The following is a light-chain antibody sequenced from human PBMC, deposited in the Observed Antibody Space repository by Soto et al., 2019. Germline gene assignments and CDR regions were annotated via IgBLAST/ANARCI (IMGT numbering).Light chain of an antibody. Sequence: AIQITQSPSSLSASVGDRVTITCRASQGIRNDLGWYPQTPGKAPKLLIYAACSLHSGVPSRFSGSGAGTDCTRTISSLQPEDVATYYCLQYDRRTPTFGQGTKVDIK. V-gene: IGKV1-6*01. CDR1: QGIRND. J-gene: IGKJ1*01. CDR3: LQYDRRTPT. CDR2: AAC.